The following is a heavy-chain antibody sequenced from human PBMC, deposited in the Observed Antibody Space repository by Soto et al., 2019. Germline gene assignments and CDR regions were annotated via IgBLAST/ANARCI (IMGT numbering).Heavy chain of an antibody. CDR3: AKETYSGSSYFDY. CDR1: GFTFSNSA. J-gene: IGHJ4*02. V-gene: IGHV3-23*01. Sequence: GGSLRLSCAASGFTFSNSAMSWVRQAPGKGLDWVSSISDSGVSTYYADSVKGRFTISRDNSKSTLYLQMNSLRAEDTAVYYCAKETYSGSSYFDYWGEGTLVTVSS. CDR2: ISDSGVST. D-gene: IGHD1-26*01.